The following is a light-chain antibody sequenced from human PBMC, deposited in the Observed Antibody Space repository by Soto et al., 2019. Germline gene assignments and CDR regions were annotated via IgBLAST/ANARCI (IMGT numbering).Light chain of an antibody. V-gene: IGLV2-14*01. Sequence: QSALTQPASVSGSPGQSVTISCTGTTSEIGDYDYVSWYQQYPDKAPKLVIFDVSDRPSGLFTRFSGSKSGNTASLTISGLQAEDEADYYCSSYTTVSPHVLFGGGTKVTVL. CDR1: TSEIGDYDY. CDR3: SSYTTVSPHVL. CDR2: DVS. J-gene: IGLJ3*02.